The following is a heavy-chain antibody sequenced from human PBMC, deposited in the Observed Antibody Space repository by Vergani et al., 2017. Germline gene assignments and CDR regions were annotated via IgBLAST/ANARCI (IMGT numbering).Heavy chain of an antibody. CDR3: AKGSVSYGRGAFDI. Sequence: EVQLVESGGGLVQPGRSLRLSCAASGFTFDDYAMHWVRQAPGKGLEWVSGISWNSGSIGYADSVKGRFTISRDNAKNSLYLQMNSLRAEDTALYYCAKGSVSYGRGAFDIWGQGTMVTVSS. V-gene: IGHV3-9*01. CDR2: ISWNSGSI. CDR1: GFTFDDYA. D-gene: IGHD3-10*01. J-gene: IGHJ3*02.